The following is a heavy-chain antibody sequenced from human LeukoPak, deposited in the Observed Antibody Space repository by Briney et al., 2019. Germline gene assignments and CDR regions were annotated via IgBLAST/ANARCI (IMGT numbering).Heavy chain of an antibody. Sequence: SETLSLTCAVYGGSFSGYYWSWIRQPPGKGREWIGEINHSGSTNYNPSLKSRVTISVDTSKNQFSLKLSSVTAADTAVYYCARRSPLYGSGSYYLGYWGQGTLVTVSS. CDR3: ARRSPLYGSGSYYLGY. V-gene: IGHV4-34*01. D-gene: IGHD3-10*01. J-gene: IGHJ4*02. CDR1: GGSFSGYY. CDR2: INHSGST.